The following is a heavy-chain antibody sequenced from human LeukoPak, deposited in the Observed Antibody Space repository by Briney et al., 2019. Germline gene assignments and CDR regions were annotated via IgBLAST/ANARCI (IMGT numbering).Heavy chain of an antibody. CDR3: AKDAPYYDILTGYYVVVRVDY. CDR2: ISGSGGST. CDR1: GFTFSSYA. V-gene: IGHV3-23*01. Sequence: PGGSLRLSCAASGFTFSSYAMSWVRQAPGKGLEWVSAISGSGGSTYYADSVKGRFTISRDNSKNTLYLQMNSLRAEDTAVYYCAKDAPYYDILTGYYVVVRVDYWGQGTLVTVSS. D-gene: IGHD3-9*01. J-gene: IGHJ4*02.